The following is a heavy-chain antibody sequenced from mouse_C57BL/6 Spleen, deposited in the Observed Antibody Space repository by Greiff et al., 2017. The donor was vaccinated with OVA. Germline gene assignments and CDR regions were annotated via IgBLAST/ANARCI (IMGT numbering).Heavy chain of an antibody. CDR1: GFTFSDYY. CDR3: ARPVFSLTGMGPYFDY. J-gene: IGHJ2*01. CDR2: ISNGGGST. V-gene: IGHV5-12*01. D-gene: IGHD4-1*01. Sequence: EVKLMESGGGLVQPGGSLKLSCAASGFTFSDYYMYWVRQTPEKRLEWVAYISNGGGSTYYPDTVKGRFTISRDNAKNTLYLQMSRLKSEDTAMYYCARPVFSLTGMGPYFDYWGQGTTLTVSS.